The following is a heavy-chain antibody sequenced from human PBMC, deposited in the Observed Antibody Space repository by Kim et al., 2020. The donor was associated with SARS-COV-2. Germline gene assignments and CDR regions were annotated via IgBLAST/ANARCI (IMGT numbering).Heavy chain of an antibody. Sequence: SETLSLTCTVSGGSISSSSYYWGWIRQPPGKGLEWIGSIYYSGSTYYNPSLKSRVTISVDTSKNQFSLKLSSVTAADTAVYYCARKPYYDFWSGYYTGLYYYYYYGMDVWGQGTTVTVSS. D-gene: IGHD3-3*01. V-gene: IGHV4-39*01. J-gene: IGHJ6*02. CDR3: ARKPYYDFWSGYYTGLYYYYYYGMDV. CDR2: IYYSGST. CDR1: GGSISSSSYY.